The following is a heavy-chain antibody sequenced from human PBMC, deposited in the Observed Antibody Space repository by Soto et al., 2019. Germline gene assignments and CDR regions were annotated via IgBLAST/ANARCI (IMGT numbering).Heavy chain of an antibody. CDR1: GDSVSSNSAA. J-gene: IGHJ5*02. CDR3: ARDVGYDFWSGYFVDWFDP. Sequence: SQTLSLTCAISGDSVSSNSAAWNWIRQSPSRGLEWLGRTYYRSKWYNDYAVSVKSRITINPDTSKNQFSLQLNSVTPEDTAVYYCARDVGYDFWSGYFVDWFDPWGQGTLVTVS. CDR2: TYYRSKWYN. V-gene: IGHV6-1*01. D-gene: IGHD3-3*01.